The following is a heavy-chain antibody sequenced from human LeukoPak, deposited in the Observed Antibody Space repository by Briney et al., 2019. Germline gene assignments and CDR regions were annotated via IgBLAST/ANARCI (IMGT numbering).Heavy chain of an antibody. D-gene: IGHD6-13*01. V-gene: IGHV4-39*07. J-gene: IGHJ4*02. CDR2: IYYSGGT. Sequence: PSETLSLTCTVSGGSISSSSYYWGWIRQPPGKGLEWIGSIYYSGGTYYNPSLKSRVTISVDTSQNQFSLKLSSVTAADTAVYYCARVMKQQLGFDYWGQGTLVTVSS. CDR1: GGSISSSSYY. CDR3: ARVMKQQLGFDY.